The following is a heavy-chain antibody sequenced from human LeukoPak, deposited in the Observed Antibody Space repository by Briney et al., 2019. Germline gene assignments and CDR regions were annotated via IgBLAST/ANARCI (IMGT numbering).Heavy chain of an antibody. CDR2: FDPEDGET. D-gene: IGHD1-26*01. J-gene: IGHJ4*02. V-gene: IGHV1-24*01. Sequence: ASVKVSCKVSGYTLTELSMHWVRQAPGKGLEWMGGFDPEDGETIYAQKFQGRVTMTRDTSTSTVYMELSSLRSEDTAVYYCARGVATTHSTVIDYWGQGTLVTVSS. CDR1: GYTLTELS. CDR3: ARGVATTHSTVIDY.